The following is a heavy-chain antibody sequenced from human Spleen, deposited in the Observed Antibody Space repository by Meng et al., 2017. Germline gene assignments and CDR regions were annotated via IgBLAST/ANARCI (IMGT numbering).Heavy chain of an antibody. Sequence: QVQLQDSGPGLGKPSGTLSLTGTVSGGSISSSSYYWGWIRQPPGKGLEWIGSIYYSGSTYYNPSLKSRVTISVDTSKNQFSLKLSSVTAADTAVYYCASHGGSYYVGYWGQGTLVTVSS. CDR2: IYYSGST. J-gene: IGHJ4*02. D-gene: IGHD1-26*01. CDR1: GGSISSSSYY. V-gene: IGHV4-39*01. CDR3: ASHGGSYYVGY.